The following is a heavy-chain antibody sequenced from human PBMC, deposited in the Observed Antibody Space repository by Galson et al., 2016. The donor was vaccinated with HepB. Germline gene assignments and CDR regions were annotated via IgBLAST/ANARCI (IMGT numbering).Heavy chain of an antibody. V-gene: IGHV3-23*01. CDR3: AKSDYIDP. CDR1: GFPFSSYA. CDR2: ISGSGANT. D-gene: IGHD4-11*01. Sequence: SLRLSCAASGFPFSSYAMTWFRQAPGKGLEWVSGISGSGANTYYADSVKGRVTISSDNSRETLYLQMSSLRAEDTAVYYCAKSDYIDPWGQGTLVTVSS. J-gene: IGHJ5*02.